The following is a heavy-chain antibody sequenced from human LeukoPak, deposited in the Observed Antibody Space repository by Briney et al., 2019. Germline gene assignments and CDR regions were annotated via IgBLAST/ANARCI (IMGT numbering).Heavy chain of an antibody. Sequence: SETLSLTCTVSGGSISSGPYYWAWIRQPPGKGLEWIGSIYYTGSTYKNPSLKSRVTISIDTSKNQFSLKLNSVTAADTAVFYCARDPSGHLVRGRWFDPWGQGTLVTVSS. J-gene: IGHJ5*02. D-gene: IGHD6-6*01. CDR3: ARDPSGHLVRGRWFDP. CDR1: GGSISSGPYY. V-gene: IGHV4-39*02. CDR2: IYYTGST.